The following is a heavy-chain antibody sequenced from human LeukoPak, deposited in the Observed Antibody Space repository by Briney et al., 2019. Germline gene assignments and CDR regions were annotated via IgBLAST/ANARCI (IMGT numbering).Heavy chain of an antibody. Sequence: SETLSLTCAVYGGSFSGYYWSWIRQPPGKGLEWIGEINHSGSTNYNPSLKSRVTISVDTSKNQFSLKLSSVTAADTAVYYCASVPYYYDSSGHFDYWGQGTLVTVSS. V-gene: IGHV4-34*01. CDR2: INHSGST. CDR1: GGSFSGYY. CDR3: ASVPYYYDSSGHFDY. D-gene: IGHD3-22*01. J-gene: IGHJ4*02.